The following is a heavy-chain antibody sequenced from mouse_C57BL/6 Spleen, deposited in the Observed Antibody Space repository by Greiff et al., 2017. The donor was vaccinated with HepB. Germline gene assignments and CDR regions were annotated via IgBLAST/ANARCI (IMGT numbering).Heavy chain of an antibody. D-gene: IGHD1-1*01. V-gene: IGHV1-22*01. Sequence: VHVKQSGPELVKPGASVKMSCKASGYTFTDYNMHWVKQSHGKSLEWIGYINPNNGGTSYNQKFKGKATLTVNKSSSTAYMELRSLTSEDSAVYYCALHYYGSSPAWFAYWGQGTLVTVSA. CDR3: ALHYYGSSPAWFAY. J-gene: IGHJ3*01. CDR2: INPNNGGT. CDR1: GYTFTDYN.